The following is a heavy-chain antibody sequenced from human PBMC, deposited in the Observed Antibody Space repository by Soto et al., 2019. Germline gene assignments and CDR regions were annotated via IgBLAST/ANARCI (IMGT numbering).Heavy chain of an antibody. Sequence: QVQLVESGGGVVQPGRSLRRSCTVSGFTFSTFGMYWLRQAPGKGLEWVAAISYHGRNENYADSVKGRFTVSRDNSKNTLYLEMNSLRDADTAVYNCAKDHRWGRTMIEMSPSWFDTWGQGSLVIVSS. D-gene: IGHD3-22*01. V-gene: IGHV3-30*18. CDR2: ISYHGRNE. CDR1: GFTFSTFG. CDR3: AKDHRWGRTMIEMSPSWFDT. J-gene: IGHJ5*02.